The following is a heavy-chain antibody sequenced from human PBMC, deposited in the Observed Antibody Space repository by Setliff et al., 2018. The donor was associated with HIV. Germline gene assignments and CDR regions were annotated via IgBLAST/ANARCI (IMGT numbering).Heavy chain of an antibody. D-gene: IGHD6-13*01. CDR1: GFTFDDYG. Sequence: PGGSLRLSCAASGFTFDDYGMSWVRRVPGKGLEWVSSINWNGGGTDYADSVKGRFTISRDNAKNSLYLQVNSLRAEDTALYYCAKVRSSSWYDYLDYWGQGTLVTVSS. V-gene: IGHV3-20*04. CDR3: AKVRSSSWYDYLDY. CDR2: INWNGGGT. J-gene: IGHJ4*02.